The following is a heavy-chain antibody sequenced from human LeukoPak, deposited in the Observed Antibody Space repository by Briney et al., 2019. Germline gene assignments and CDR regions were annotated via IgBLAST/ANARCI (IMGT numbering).Heavy chain of an antibody. D-gene: IGHD2-8*01. CDR1: GGSISSSAYY. Sequence: PSETLSLTCTVSGGSISSSAYYWGWIRQPPGKGLEWIGSIHYSGNTYYKPSLKSRVTITIDTSKNQFSLRLSSVTAADTAVYYCARHTNLASVMVRWMYFDLWGRGTLVSVSS. CDR3: ARHTNLASVMVRWMYFDL. V-gene: IGHV4-39*01. CDR2: IHYSGNT. J-gene: IGHJ4*02.